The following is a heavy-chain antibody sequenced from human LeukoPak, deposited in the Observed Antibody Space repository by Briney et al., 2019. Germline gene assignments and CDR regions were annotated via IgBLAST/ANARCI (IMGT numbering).Heavy chain of an antibody. V-gene: IGHV4-39*01. CDR1: GDSITRNTYY. CDR2: INYSGRT. J-gene: IGHJ4*02. D-gene: IGHD1-1*01. CDR3: ARLSTSDTDGNYFDF. Sequence: SETLSLTCTVSGDSITRNTYYWVWVRQPPGKGREWFGSINYSGRTFYSSSLKRRANISVHTYSNQFPLKVNSVSAADTAVYSCARLSTSDTDGNYFDFWGQGALVTVSS.